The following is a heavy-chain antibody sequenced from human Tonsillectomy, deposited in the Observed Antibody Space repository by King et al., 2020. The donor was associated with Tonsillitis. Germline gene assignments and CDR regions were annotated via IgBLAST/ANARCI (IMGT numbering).Heavy chain of an antibody. Sequence: QLVQSGGGLVQPGRSLRLSCGASGFTFDDYAMHWVRQAPGKGLEWVSGITWSSGLLGYAESVKGRFIIARDNAKNSLYLQMNSMRNEDTALYYCARGPLNGHYVGYFDYWGQGALVTVSS. V-gene: IGHV3-9*01. D-gene: IGHD3-10*02. CDR1: GFTFDDYA. CDR3: ARGPLNGHYVGYFDY. CDR2: ITWSSGLL. J-gene: IGHJ4*02.